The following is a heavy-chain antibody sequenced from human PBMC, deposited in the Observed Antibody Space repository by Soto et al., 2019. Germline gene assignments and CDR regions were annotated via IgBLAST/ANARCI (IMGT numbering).Heavy chain of an antibody. D-gene: IGHD2-15*01. J-gene: IGHJ5*02. CDR2: ISGSGGST. CDR1: GFTFSSYA. CDR3: AKSLVVVVAARWFDP. Sequence: EVQLLESGGGLVQPGGSLRLPCAASGFTFSSYAMSWVRQAPGKGLEWVSAISGSGGSTYYADSVKGRFTISRDNSKNTLYLQMNSLRAEDTAVYYCAKSLVVVVAARWFDPWGQGTLVTVSS. V-gene: IGHV3-23*01.